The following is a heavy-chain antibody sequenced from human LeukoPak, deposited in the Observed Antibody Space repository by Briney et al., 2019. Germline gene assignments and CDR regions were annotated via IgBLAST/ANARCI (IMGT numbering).Heavy chain of an antibody. J-gene: IGHJ4*02. Sequence: GGSLRLSCAASGFTVSSNYMSWVRQAPGKGLEWVSVTYSGGRTYYADSVKGRFTISRDNSKNTLYLQMNSLRAEDTAVYYCARGPGFCVGDCYFDYWGRGTLVTVSS. CDR3: ARGPGFCVGDCYFDY. CDR1: GFTVSSNY. D-gene: IGHD2-21*01. V-gene: IGHV3-53*01. CDR2: TYSGGRT.